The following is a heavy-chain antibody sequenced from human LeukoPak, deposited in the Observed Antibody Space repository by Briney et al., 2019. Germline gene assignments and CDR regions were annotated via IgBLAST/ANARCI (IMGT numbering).Heavy chain of an antibody. Sequence: GGSLRLSCAASGFTFDDYAMHWVRQAPGKGLEWVSGISWNSGSIGYADSVKGRFTISRDNSKNTLSLQPNSLRAEDTAIYYCAKVSEADATIVSAFDIWGQGTMVTVSS. CDR1: GFTFDDYA. V-gene: IGHV3-9*01. J-gene: IGHJ3*02. CDR3: AKVSEADATIVSAFDI. D-gene: IGHD1-26*01. CDR2: ISWNSGSI.